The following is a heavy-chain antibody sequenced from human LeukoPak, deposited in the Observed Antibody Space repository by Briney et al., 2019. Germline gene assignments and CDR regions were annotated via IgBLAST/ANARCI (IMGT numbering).Heavy chain of an antibody. Sequence: GGSLRLSCAASGFAFSGYGMHWVRQAPGKGLEWVTYIAYDGSDKFYADSVRGRFTISRDNSKNTLYLQMNSLRAEDTAVYYCARGTVPSDYWGQGTLVTVSS. CDR1: GFAFSGYG. J-gene: IGHJ4*02. V-gene: IGHV3-30*12. CDR3: ARGTVPSDY. CDR2: IAYDGSDK. D-gene: IGHD4-17*01.